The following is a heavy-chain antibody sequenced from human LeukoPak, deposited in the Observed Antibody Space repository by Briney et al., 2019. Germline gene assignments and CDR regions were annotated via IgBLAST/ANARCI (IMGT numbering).Heavy chain of an antibody. CDR2: ISASGGST. J-gene: IGHJ4*02. Sequence: GGSLRLSCAASGFTFSSYAMSWVRQAPGMGLEWVSAISASGGSTYYADSVKGRFTISRDNSKSTLYLQMNTLRAEDTAVYYCAKRIAAAGPNFDYWGQGTLVTVSS. CDR1: GFTFSSYA. D-gene: IGHD6-13*01. CDR3: AKRIAAAGPNFDY. V-gene: IGHV3-23*01.